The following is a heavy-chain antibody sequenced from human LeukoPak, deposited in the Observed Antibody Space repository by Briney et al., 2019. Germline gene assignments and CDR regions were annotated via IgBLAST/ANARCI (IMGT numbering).Heavy chain of an antibody. D-gene: IGHD3-3*01. V-gene: IGHV4-39*01. CDR2: IYYSGST. Sequence: SETLPLTCTVSGGSISSSSYYWGWIRQPPGKGLEWIGSIYYSGSTYYNPSLKSRVTISVDTSKNQFSLKLSSVTASDTAGDYWARLGVTFDIWGQGTMVTVSS. CDR1: GGSISSSSYY. J-gene: IGHJ3*02. CDR3: ARLGVTFDI.